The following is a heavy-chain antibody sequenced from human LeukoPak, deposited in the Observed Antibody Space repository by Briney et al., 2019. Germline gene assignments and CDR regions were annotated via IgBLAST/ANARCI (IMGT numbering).Heavy chain of an antibody. CDR3: ASGPSDLGSSSQY. CDR1: GYTFTGYY. V-gene: IGHV1-2*02. CDR2: INPNTGGT. Sequence: ASVKVSCKASGYTFTGYYMHWVRQAPGQGLEWMGWINPNTGGTNYAQKFQGRVTMTTDTSISTAYMELSSLRYDDTAVYSCASGPSDLGSSSQYWGQGTLVTVSS. J-gene: IGHJ4*02. D-gene: IGHD6-6*01.